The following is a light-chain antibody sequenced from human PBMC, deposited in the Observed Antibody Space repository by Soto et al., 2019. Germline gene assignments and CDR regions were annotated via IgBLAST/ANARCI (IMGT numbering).Light chain of an antibody. Sequence: DIQMTQFPSTLSASVGDRVTITCRASQTTNTWLAWYQQKPGTAPKLLIYDASSLEGEVPSRFSASGSGTEFTLTISSLQPDDLATYYCQQYISYPYTFGHGTKVVIK. CDR3: QQYISYPYT. J-gene: IGKJ2*01. CDR2: DAS. V-gene: IGKV1-5*01. CDR1: QTTNTW.